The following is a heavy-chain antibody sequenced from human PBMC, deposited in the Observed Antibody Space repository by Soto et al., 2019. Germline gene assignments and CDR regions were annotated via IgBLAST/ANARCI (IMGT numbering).Heavy chain of an antibody. CDR2: IYYSGST. D-gene: IGHD6-19*01. CDR3: ARFSGWYAHTFDS. CDR1: GGSISSGDYY. Sequence: QVQLQESGPGLVKPSQTLSLTCTVSGGSISSGDYYWSWIRQPPGKGLEWIGYIYYSGSTYYNTSLKSRVTLSVDTSKNQFSLKLSSVTAADTAVYYCARFSGWYAHTFDSWGQGTLVTGSA. J-gene: IGHJ4*02. V-gene: IGHV4-30-4*01.